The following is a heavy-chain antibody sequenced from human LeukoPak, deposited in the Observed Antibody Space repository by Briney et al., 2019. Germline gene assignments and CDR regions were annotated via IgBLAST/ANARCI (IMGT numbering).Heavy chain of an antibody. V-gene: IGHV3-53*01. CDR3: ARGITAFVVPGATYYFDY. CDR2: ISGSGST. Sequence: ETLSLTCAVYGGSFSGYYWSWIRQPPGKGLEWVSVISGSGSTYYADSVRGRFTVSRDNSKHTMSLQMNTLRAEDTAVYYCARGITAFVVPGATYYFDYRGQGTLVTVSS. CDR1: GGSFSGYY. D-gene: IGHD3-3*01. J-gene: IGHJ4*02.